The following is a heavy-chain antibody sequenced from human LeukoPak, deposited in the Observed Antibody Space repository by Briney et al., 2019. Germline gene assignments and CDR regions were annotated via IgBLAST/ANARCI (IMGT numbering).Heavy chain of an antibody. J-gene: IGHJ4*02. CDR2: ISAIGATS. Sequence: SLSLSCLPSAFTFTNYAMTWVRQAPGKGLEWVASISAIGATSYYADSVKGPFTISRHRAKNTLFLQSSRVRPEDAAVYYCAKAPVTSCRGAFCYPFDYWGLGTLVTVSS. D-gene: IGHD2-15*01. V-gene: IGHV3-23*01. CDR1: AFTFTNYA. CDR3: AKAPVTSCRGAFCYPFDY.